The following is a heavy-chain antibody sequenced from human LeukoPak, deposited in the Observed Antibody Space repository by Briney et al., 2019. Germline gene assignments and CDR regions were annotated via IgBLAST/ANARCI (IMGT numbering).Heavy chain of an antibody. CDR3: ARHVTGTTRLDY. D-gene: IGHD1-7*01. V-gene: IGHV4-38-2*02. CDR1: GYSISSGYY. Sequence: SETLSLTCTVSGYSISSGYYWGWIRQPPGKGLEWIGNIFHGGGTSYNPSLASRVIISVDTSKNQFSLKLSSVTAADTAVYYCARHVTGTTRLDYWGQGTLVTVSS. CDR2: IFHGGGT. J-gene: IGHJ4*02.